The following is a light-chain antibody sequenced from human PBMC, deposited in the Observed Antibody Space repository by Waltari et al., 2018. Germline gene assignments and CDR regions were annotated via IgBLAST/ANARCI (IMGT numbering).Light chain of an antibody. CDR2: GAS. V-gene: IGKV3-20*01. CDR1: QTLNSNY. CDR3: QQYGSSPYS. Sequence: DIVLTQSQGTLSLSAGERATLFCKASQTLNSNYLAWYQQKPGQSPGLLIFGASRRATGIPDRFSGSGSGTDFTLTISRLETEDSALYYCQQYGSSPYSFGQGARVEIK. J-gene: IGKJ2*01.